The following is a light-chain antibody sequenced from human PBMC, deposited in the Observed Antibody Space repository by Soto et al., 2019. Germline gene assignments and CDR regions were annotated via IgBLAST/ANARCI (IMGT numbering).Light chain of an antibody. CDR3: QQYNNWPWT. Sequence: EIVMTQSPATLSVSPGERATLSCRASQSVSSYLAWYQQKPGQAPRLLIYDASTRATGIPARFSGSGSGTDFTLTISSLQPEDFAVYYCQQYNNWPWTFGQGTKVDIK. V-gene: IGKV3D-15*01. J-gene: IGKJ1*01. CDR2: DAS. CDR1: QSVSSY.